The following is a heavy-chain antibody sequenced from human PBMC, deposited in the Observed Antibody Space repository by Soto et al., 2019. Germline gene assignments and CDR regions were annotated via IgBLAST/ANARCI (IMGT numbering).Heavy chain of an antibody. V-gene: IGHV1-18*01. D-gene: IGHD6-19*01. CDR2: IGAYNGNT. CDR3: ARVGSSGWYSLGRFDP. J-gene: IGHJ5*02. CDR1: GYTFTSYG. Sequence: ASVKVSCKASGYTFTSYGISWVRQAPGQGLEWMGWIGAYNGNTNYAQKLQGRVTMTTDTSTSTAYMELRSLRSDDTAVYYCARVGSSGWYSLGRFDPWGQGTLVTVSS.